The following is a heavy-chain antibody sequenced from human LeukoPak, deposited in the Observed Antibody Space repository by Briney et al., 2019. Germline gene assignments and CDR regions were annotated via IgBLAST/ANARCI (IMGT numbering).Heavy chain of an antibody. J-gene: IGHJ4*02. CDR3: ARDFRYYYDSSGYYYGATDFSFDY. D-gene: IGHD3-22*01. CDR1: GYTFTSYG. V-gene: IGHV1-18*01. CDR2: ISAYNGNT. Sequence: ASVTVSCKASGYTFTSYGISWVRQAPGQGLEWMGWISAYNGNTNYAQKLQGRVTMTTDTSTSTAYMELRSLRSDDTAVYYCARDFRYYYDSSGYYYGATDFSFDYWGQGTLVTVSS.